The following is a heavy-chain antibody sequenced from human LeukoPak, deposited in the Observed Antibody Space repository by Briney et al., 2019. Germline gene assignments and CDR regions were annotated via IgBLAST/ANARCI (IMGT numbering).Heavy chain of an antibody. V-gene: IGHV3-30*04. CDR1: GFTFSSYA. CDR2: ISYDGSNK. CDR3: ARGLGGGRYYYDSSGHRIDY. J-gene: IGHJ4*02. Sequence: GGSLRLSCAASGFTFSSYATHWVRQAPGKGLEWVAVISYDGSNKYYADSVKGRFTISRDNSKNTLYLRMNSLRAEDTAVYYCARGLGGGRYYYDSSGHRIDYWGQGTLVTVSS. D-gene: IGHD3-22*01.